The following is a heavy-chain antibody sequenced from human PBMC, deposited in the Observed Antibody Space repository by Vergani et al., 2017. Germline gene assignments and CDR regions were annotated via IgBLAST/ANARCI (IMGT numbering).Heavy chain of an antibody. Sequence: EVQLLESGGGLVQPGGSLRLSCEASGFTFSHYSMNWVRQAPGKGLEWVSSISGNNDDVYYADSVKGRFTISRDNSKNTLHLQMNSLRADDTAVYYCTKGSRGYTGYFFDYWGQGTLATVSS. J-gene: IGHJ4*02. CDR1: GFTFSHYS. CDR3: TKGSRGYTGYFFDY. V-gene: IGHV3-21*04. CDR2: ISGNNDDV. D-gene: IGHD5-12*01.